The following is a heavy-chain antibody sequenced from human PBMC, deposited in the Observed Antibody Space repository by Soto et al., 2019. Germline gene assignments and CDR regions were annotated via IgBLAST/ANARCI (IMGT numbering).Heavy chain of an antibody. CDR1: GFTFSTYA. Sequence: PGGSLRLSCAASGFTFSTYAMSWVRQAPGKGLEWVSGISGGGGSTYYADSVKGRFTISRDNSKNTLYLQMNSLRAEDTALYYCAKDGPRITVNPGADFDYWGQGTLVTVSS. V-gene: IGHV3-23*01. CDR2: ISGGGGST. CDR3: AKDGPRITVNPGADFDY. D-gene: IGHD3-22*01. J-gene: IGHJ4*02.